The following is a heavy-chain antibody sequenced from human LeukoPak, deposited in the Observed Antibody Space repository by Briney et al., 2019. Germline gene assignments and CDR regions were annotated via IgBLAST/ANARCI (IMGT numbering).Heavy chain of an antibody. CDR3: ARAGRGRWLQLDHFDY. J-gene: IGHJ4*02. Sequence: GGSLRLSCEASGFIFSSYEMNWVRQAPGKGLVWVSRINSDWSSTDYADSVKGRFTISRDNAKNTLYLQMNSLRAEDAAVYYCARAGRGRWLQLDHFDYWGQGTLVTVSS. V-gene: IGHV3-74*01. CDR2: INSDWSST. D-gene: IGHD5-24*01. CDR1: GFIFSSYE.